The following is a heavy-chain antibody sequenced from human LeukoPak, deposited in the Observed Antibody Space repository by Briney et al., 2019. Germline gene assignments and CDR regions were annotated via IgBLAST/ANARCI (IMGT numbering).Heavy chain of an antibody. CDR1: GFTVSSNY. J-gene: IGHJ6*03. D-gene: IGHD6-13*01. Sequence: PGGSLRLSCAASGFTVSSNYMSWVRQAPGKGLEWVSVIYSGGSTYYADSVKGRFTISRDNSKNTLYLQMNSLRAEDTAVYYCARGSDSSLSFYYYYMDVWGKGTTVTVSS. V-gene: IGHV3-53*01. CDR3: ARGSDSSLSFYYYYMDV. CDR2: IYSGGST.